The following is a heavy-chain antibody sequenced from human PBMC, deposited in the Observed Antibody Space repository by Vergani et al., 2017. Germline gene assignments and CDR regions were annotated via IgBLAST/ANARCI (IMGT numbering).Heavy chain of an antibody. J-gene: IGHJ6*02. Sequence: QVQLQESGPGLVKSSQTLSLTCTVSGGSISSGRYYWSWIRQPAGKGLEWIGRFYTSRSTNYNPSLNSRVTISVDTSKNQFSLDLNSVTAADPAVYYCAGDGIFRGYNCYYGMDVWSQGSTVTVSS. CDR3: AGDGIFRGYNCYYGMDV. V-gene: IGHV4-61*02. CDR2: FYTSRST. CDR1: GGSISSGRYY. D-gene: IGHD5-24*01.